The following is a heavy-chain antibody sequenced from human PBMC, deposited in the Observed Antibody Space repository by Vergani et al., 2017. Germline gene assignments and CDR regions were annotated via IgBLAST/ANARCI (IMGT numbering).Heavy chain of an antibody. J-gene: IGHJ5*02. V-gene: IGHV4-39*01. CDR2: IYYSGST. Sequence: QLQLQESGPGLVKPSETLSLTCTVSGGSISSSSYYWGWIRQPPGKGLEWIGSIYYSGSTYYNPSLKSRVTISVDTSKNQFSPKLSSVTAADTAVYYCARQAAEVRYYDFWSGYPEGQGTLVAVSS. CDR1: GGSISSSSYY. D-gene: IGHD3-3*01. CDR3: ARQAAEVRYYDFWSGYP.